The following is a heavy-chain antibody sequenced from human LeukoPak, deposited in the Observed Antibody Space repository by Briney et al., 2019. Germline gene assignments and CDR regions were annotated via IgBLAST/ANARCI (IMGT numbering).Heavy chain of an antibody. Sequence: SETLSLTCTVSGGSISSGDYYWSWIRQPPGKCLEWIGYIYYSGSTYYNPSLKSRVTISVDTSKNQFSLKLSSVTAADTAVYYCASSNYYYGSGSYPTIDYWGQGTLVTVSS. CDR3: ASSNYYYGSGSYPTIDY. CDR2: IYYSGST. D-gene: IGHD3-10*01. J-gene: IGHJ4*02. V-gene: IGHV4-30-4*08. CDR1: GGSISSGDYY.